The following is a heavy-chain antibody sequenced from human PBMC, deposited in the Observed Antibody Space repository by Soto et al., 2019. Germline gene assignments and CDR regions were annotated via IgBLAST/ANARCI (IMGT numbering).Heavy chain of an antibody. V-gene: IGHV1-18*01. CDR2: ISTYNGNT. CDR3: ARSADQSSYDYGDYLHFDY. D-gene: IGHD4-17*01. J-gene: IGHJ4*02. CDR1: GYTFTSYG. Sequence: GASVKVSCKASGYTFTSYGISWVRQAPGQGLEWMGWISTYNGNTKYSQKVQGRVTMTIDTSTSTAYMDLRSLRSDDTAVYYCARSADQSSYDYGDYLHFDYWGQGTLVTVSS.